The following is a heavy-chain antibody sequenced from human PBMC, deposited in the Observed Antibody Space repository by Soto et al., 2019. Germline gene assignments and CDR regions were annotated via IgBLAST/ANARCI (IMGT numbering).Heavy chain of an antibody. V-gene: IGHV1-3*01. CDR2: INAGNGNT. CDR3: AGRGNRRPEYGMDV. Sequence: ASVKVSCKASGYTFTSYAMHWVRQAPGQRLEWMGWINAGNGNTKYSQKFQGRVTITRDTSASTAYMELSSLRSEDTAVYFCAGRGNRRPEYGMDVWGQGTTVTVSS. D-gene: IGHD5-18*01. J-gene: IGHJ6*02. CDR1: GYTFTSYA.